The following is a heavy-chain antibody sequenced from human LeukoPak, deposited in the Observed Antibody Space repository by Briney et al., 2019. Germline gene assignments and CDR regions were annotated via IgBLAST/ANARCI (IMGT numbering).Heavy chain of an antibody. V-gene: IGHV4-59*01. Sequence: SETLSLTCNVSGGSISSYYWSWIRQPPGKGLEWIGYIYYSGSTNYNPSLKSRVTISVDTSKNQFSLKLTSVTAADTAVYYCARMGPPLRGVRYYYYMDVWGKGPTVTVSS. J-gene: IGHJ6*03. D-gene: IGHD3-10*01. CDR2: IYYSGST. CDR3: ARMGPPLRGVRYYYYMDV. CDR1: GGSISSYY.